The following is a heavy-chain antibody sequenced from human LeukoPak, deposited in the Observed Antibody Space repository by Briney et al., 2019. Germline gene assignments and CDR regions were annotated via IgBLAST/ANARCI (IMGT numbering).Heavy chain of an antibody. Sequence: GGSLSLSCAASGFIFSRYAMSWVRQAPGKGLEWVSAISGSGGSTYYADSVKGRSTISRDNSKNTLYLQMNSLRAEDTAVYYCAKGGYISLIQDFDYWGQGTMVTV. D-gene: IGHD5-24*01. CDR1: GFIFSRYA. V-gene: IGHV3-23*01. CDR3: AKGGYISLIQDFDY. J-gene: IGHJ4*02. CDR2: ISGSGGST.